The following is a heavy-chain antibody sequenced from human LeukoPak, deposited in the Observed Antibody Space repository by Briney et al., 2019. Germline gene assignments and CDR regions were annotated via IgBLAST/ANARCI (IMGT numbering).Heavy chain of an antibody. V-gene: IGHV5-51*01. J-gene: IGHJ4*02. CDR1: GYSFSSYW. CDR3: ARLGGSGWDEGFDY. CDR2: IYLGDSDT. D-gene: IGHD6-19*01. Sequence: GESQKISCKGSGYSFSSYWIAWVRQMPGKGLEWMGIIYLGDSDTRYSPSFQGQVIISADKSISTAYLQWSSLKASDTATYYCARLGGSGWDEGFDYWGQGTLVTVSS.